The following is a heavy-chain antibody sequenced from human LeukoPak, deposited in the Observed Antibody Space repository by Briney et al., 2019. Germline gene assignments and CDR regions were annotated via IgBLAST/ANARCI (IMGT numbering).Heavy chain of an antibody. D-gene: IGHD3-22*01. CDR3: AGELGYYYDSRPHYFDY. CDR1: GGSFSGYY. Sequence: PSETLSLTCAVYGGSFSGYYWSWIRQPPGKGLEWIGEINHSGSTNYNPSLKSRVTISVDTSKNRFSLKLSSVTAADTAVYYCAGELGYYYDSRPHYFDYWGQGTLVTVSS. V-gene: IGHV4-34*01. J-gene: IGHJ4*02. CDR2: INHSGST.